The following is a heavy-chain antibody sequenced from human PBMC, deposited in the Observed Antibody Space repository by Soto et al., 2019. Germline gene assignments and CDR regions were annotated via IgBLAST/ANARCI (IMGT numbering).Heavy chain of an antibody. CDR3: ARDYINYSFDY. J-gene: IGHJ4*02. D-gene: IGHD4-4*01. V-gene: IGHV3-11*01. CDR1: GFTFRDYY. Sequence: PGGSLRLSCAASGFTFRDYYMNWIRQAPGKGLEWVSYISSSGSTIYYADSVRGRFTISRDNAKNSLYLQMNSLRAEDTAVYYCARDYINYSFDYWGQGTLVTVSS. CDR2: ISSSGSTI.